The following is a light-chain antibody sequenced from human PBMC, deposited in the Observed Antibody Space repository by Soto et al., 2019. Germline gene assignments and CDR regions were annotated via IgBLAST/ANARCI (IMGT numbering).Light chain of an antibody. CDR2: DVT. V-gene: IGLV2-11*01. J-gene: IGLJ1*01. CDR3: CSSAGSYSVV. Sequence: QSALTQPRSVSGSPGQSVTISCTGTSSDVGGYNFVSWYQHHPGKAPKLMIHDVTKRTSGVPDRFSGSKSGNTASLTISGLQAEDEADYYCCSSAGSYSVVFGTGTKLTVL. CDR1: SSDVGGYNF.